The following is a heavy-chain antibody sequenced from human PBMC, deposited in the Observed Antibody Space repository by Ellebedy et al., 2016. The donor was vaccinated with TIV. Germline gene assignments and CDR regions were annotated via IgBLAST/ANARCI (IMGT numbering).Heavy chain of an antibody. Sequence: GESLKISCAASGFTFSDHWLSWVRQAPGEGLECVANIKADGSEKDYVDSVKGRFTISRDNAKNSLYLQMNSLRADDTATYYCARNYDGVWGQGTTVTVSS. CDR1: GFTFSDHW. D-gene: IGHD3-16*01. J-gene: IGHJ6*02. CDR3: ARNYDGV. V-gene: IGHV3-7*03. CDR2: IKADGSEK.